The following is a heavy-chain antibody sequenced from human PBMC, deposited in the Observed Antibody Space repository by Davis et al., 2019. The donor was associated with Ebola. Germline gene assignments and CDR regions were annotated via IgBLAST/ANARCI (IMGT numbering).Heavy chain of an antibody. CDR1: GGTFSNYA. Sequence: SVKVSCKASGGTFSNYAISWMRQAPGQGLEWMGGIIPLFGAANYAQKFQGRVTISADESTSTAFMELTGLRSEDTALYYCATRDSSSSWYYYYMDVWGKGTTVTVSS. D-gene: IGHD6-6*01. V-gene: IGHV1-69*13. CDR2: IIPLFGAA. J-gene: IGHJ6*03. CDR3: ATRDSSSSWYYYYMDV.